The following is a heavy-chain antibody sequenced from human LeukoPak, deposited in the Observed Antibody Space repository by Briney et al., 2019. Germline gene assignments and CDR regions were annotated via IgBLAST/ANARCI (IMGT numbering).Heavy chain of an antibody. D-gene: IGHD5-18*01. J-gene: IGHJ4*02. CDR2: IDDSGGST. V-gene: IGHV3-23*01. Sequence: GGSLRLSCAASGFTFSSYAMSWVRQAPGKGLEWVSGIDDSGGSTYYADSVKGRFTISRDNSKNTLYLQMNSLRAEDTAVYYCAKDADHSGYSYGYEVDYWGQGTLVTVSS. CDR3: AKDADHSGYSYGYEVDY. CDR1: GFTFSSYA.